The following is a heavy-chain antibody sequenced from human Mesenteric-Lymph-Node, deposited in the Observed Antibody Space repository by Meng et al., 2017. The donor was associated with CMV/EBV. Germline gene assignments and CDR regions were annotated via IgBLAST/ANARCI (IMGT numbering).Heavy chain of an antibody. CDR3: VREEILVLPVVMDDAFDF. J-gene: IGHJ3*01. V-gene: IGHV3-7*01. CDR1: GFTFSNHY. D-gene: IGHD2-2*01. CDR2: IKQDGSEQ. Sequence: GESLKISCEASGFTFSNHYMSWVRQTPGKGLEWVANIKQDGSEQFYADSVKGRFTIYRDNAKSSLYLEMSSLRTEDTAVYYCVREEILVLPVVMDDAFDFWGQGTMVTVSS.